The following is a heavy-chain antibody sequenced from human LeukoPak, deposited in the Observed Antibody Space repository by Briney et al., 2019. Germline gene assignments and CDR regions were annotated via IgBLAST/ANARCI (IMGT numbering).Heavy chain of an antibody. D-gene: IGHD3-22*01. CDR3: ARHDSSGYYYPRIDY. J-gene: IGHJ4*02. Sequence: SETLSLTCTVSGGSISSSSYYWGWIRQPPGKGLEWIGSIYYSGTTYYNPSLKSRVTISVDTSKNQFSLKLSSVTAADTAVYYCARHDSSGYYYPRIDYWGQGTLVTVSS. V-gene: IGHV4-39*01. CDR1: GGSISSSSYY. CDR2: IYYSGTT.